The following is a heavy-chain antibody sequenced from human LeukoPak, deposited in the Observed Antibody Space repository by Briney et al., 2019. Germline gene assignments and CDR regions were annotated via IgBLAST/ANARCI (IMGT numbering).Heavy chain of an antibody. CDR2: ISSSSSTI. Sequence: GGSLRLSCAASGFTFSSYSMNWVRQAPGKGLEWVSYISSSSSTIYYADSVKGRFTISRDNAKNSLYLQMNSLRAEDTAVYYCARDVWVIMIVVHGYYFDYWGQGTLVTVSS. CDR1: GFTFSSYS. J-gene: IGHJ4*02. V-gene: IGHV3-48*01. D-gene: IGHD3-22*01. CDR3: ARDVWVIMIVVHGYYFDY.